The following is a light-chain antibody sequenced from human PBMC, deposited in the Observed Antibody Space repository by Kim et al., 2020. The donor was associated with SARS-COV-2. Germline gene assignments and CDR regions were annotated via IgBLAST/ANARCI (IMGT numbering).Light chain of an antibody. CDR2: DVS. CDR3: SSYRTGNTVI. Sequence: GQSITSSCTGTSSDVGGHSYVSWYQQHPGKAPKLMIYDVSHRPSGVSDRFSGSKSGNTASLTISGLQAEDEADYYCSSYRTGNTVIFGGGTQLTVL. J-gene: IGLJ2*01. V-gene: IGLV2-14*03. CDR1: SSDVGGHSY.